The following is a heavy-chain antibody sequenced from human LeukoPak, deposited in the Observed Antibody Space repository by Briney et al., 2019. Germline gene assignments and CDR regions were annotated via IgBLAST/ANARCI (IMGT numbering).Heavy chain of an antibody. CDR2: IYYSGST. Sequence: SETLSLTCTVSGGSVSSGSYYWSWIRQPPGKGLEWIGYIYYSGSTNYNPSLKSRVTISVDTSKNQFSLKLSSVTAADTAVYYCARGYVLFDYWGQGTLVTVSS. CDR3: ARGYVLFDY. CDR1: GGSVSSGSYY. D-gene: IGHD5-12*01. J-gene: IGHJ4*02. V-gene: IGHV4-61*01.